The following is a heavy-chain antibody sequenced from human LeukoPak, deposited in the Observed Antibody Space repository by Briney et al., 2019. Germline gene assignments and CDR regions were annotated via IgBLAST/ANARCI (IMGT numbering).Heavy chain of an antibody. CDR2: MNPNSGNT. Sequence: GESLKISCKGSGYTFTSYDINWVRQATGQGLEWMGWMNPNSGNTGYAQKFQGRVTMTRNTSISTAYMELSSLRSEDTAVYYCASGYLGITMIVVVMGYWGQGTLVTVSS. CDR3: ASGYLGITMIVVVMGY. V-gene: IGHV1-8*01. J-gene: IGHJ4*02. D-gene: IGHD3-22*01. CDR1: GYTFTSYD.